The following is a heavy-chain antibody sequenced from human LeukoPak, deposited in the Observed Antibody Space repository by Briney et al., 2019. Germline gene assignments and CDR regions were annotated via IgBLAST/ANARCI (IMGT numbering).Heavy chain of an antibody. D-gene: IGHD4-17*01. CDR1: GGSISSYY. CDR3: ARLPTTVTPSS. Sequence: PSETLSLTCTVSGGSISSYYWSWIRQPPGKGLEWIGYIYYSGSTNYNSSLKSRVTISVDTSKNQFSLKLSSVTAADTAVYYCARLPTTVTPSSWGQGTLVTVSS. CDR2: IYYSGST. J-gene: IGHJ4*02. V-gene: IGHV4-59*01.